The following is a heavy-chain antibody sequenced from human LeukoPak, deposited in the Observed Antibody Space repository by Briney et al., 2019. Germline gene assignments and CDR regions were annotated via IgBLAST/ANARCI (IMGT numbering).Heavy chain of an antibody. D-gene: IGHD3-22*01. J-gene: IGHJ4*02. CDR1: GFTFSSYA. V-gene: IGHV3-23*01. CDR3: AKGLHYYGSSGPPYYFDY. CDR2: ISGSGGST. Sequence: GGSLRLSCAASGFTFSSYAMSWVRQAPGKGLEWVSAISGSGGSTYYADSVKGRFTISRDNSKNTLYLQMNSLRAEDTAVYYCAKGLHYYGSSGPPYYFDYWGQGTLVTVSS.